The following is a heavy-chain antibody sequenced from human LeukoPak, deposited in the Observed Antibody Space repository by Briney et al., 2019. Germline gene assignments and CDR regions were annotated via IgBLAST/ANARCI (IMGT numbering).Heavy chain of an antibody. J-gene: IGHJ4*02. CDR1: GFTFSSYA. Sequence: GGSLRLSCSASGFTFSSYAMHWVRQAPGKGLEYVSAISSNGGSTYYADSVKGRFTIFRDNSKNTLYLQMSSLGADDTAVYYCVKGFYDILTAYWGGGDYWGQGTLITVSS. D-gene: IGHD3-9*01. CDR3: VKGFYDILTAYWGGGDY. CDR2: ISSNGGST. V-gene: IGHV3-64D*06.